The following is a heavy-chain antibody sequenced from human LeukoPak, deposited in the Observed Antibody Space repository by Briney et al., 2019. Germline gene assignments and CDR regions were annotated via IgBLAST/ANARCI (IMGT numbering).Heavy chain of an antibody. J-gene: IGHJ6*02. V-gene: IGHV3-30*18. CDR2: ISYDGSNK. D-gene: IGHD6-13*01. CDR3: AKDRAAAATNYYYYYGMDV. Sequence: GGSLRLSCAASGFTFSSYGMHWVRQAPGKGLEWVAVISYDGSNKYYADSVKGRFTISRDNSKNTLYLQMNSLGAEDTAVYYCAKDRAAAATNYYYYYGMDVWGQGTTVTVSS. CDR1: GFTFSSYG.